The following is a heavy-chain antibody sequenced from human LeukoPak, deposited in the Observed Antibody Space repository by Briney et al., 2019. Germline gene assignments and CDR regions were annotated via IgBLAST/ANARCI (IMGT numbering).Heavy chain of an antibody. CDR3: ARVVLTGTFYYYYYMDV. V-gene: IGHV1-2*02. CDR2: INPNSGDT. J-gene: IGHJ6*03. D-gene: IGHD3-9*01. CDR1: GYTFTGYY. Sequence: ASVKVSCKASGYTFTGYYMHWVRQAPGQGLEWMGWINPNSGDTNYAQKFQGRVTMTRDTSISTAYMELSRLRSDDTAVYYCARVVLTGTFYYYYYMDVWGKGTTVTVSS.